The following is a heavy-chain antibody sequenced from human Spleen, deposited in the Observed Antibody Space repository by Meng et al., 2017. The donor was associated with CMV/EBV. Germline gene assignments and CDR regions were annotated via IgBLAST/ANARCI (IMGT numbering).Heavy chain of an antibody. Sequence: GESLKISCAASGFTVGSSYMTWVRQAPGKGLEWVSVIYSGGTTFYTDSVKGRFTISSDNSKNTLYLQMNSLRAEDTALYYCARGFGFCSTSRCHNDALHIWGQGTMVTVSS. CDR3: ARGFGFCSTSRCHNDALHI. CDR1: GFTVGSSY. CDR2: IYSGGTT. D-gene: IGHD2-15*01. V-gene: IGHV3-53*01. J-gene: IGHJ3*02.